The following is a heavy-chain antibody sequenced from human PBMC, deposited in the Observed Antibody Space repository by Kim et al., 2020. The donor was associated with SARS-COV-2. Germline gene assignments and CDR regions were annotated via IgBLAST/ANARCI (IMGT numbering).Heavy chain of an antibody. V-gene: IGHV3-23*01. D-gene: IGHD6-13*01. CDR3: AKVGSSFYYYYMDV. CDR1: GFTFSSYA. J-gene: IGHJ6*03. CDR2: ISGSGGST. Sequence: GGSLRLSCAASGFTFSSYAMSWVRQAPGKGLEWVSAISGSGGSTFYADSVKGRFTISRDNSKNTLYLQMNSLRAEDTAVYYCAKVGSSFYYYYMDVWGKGTTVTVSS.